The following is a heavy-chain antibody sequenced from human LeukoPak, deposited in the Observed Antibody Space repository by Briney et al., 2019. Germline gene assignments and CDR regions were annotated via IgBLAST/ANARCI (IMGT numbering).Heavy chain of an antibody. CDR1: GVSFSGYY. J-gene: IGHJ4*02. V-gene: IGHV4-34*01. CDR2: INHSGST. Sequence: SETLSLTCAVYGVSFSGYYWSWIRQPPGKGLEWIGEINHSGSTNYNPSLKSRVTISVDTSKNQFSLKLSSVTAADTAVYYCARGSGYDYLWGQGTLVTVSS. D-gene: IGHD5-12*01. CDR3: ARGSGYDYL.